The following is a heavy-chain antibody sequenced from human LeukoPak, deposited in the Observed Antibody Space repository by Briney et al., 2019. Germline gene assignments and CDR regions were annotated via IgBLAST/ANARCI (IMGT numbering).Heavy chain of an antibody. D-gene: IGHD3-9*01. CDR3: ASLAPYYDILTGDDAFDI. CDR2: IIPIFGTA. J-gene: IGHJ3*02. V-gene: IGHV1-69*01. CDR1: GGTFSSYA. Sequence: ASVKVSCKGSGGTFSSYAISWVRQAPGQGLEWMGGIIPIFGTANYAQKFQGRVTITADESTSTAYMELSSLRSEDTAVYYCASLAPYYDILTGDDAFDIWGQGTMVTVSS.